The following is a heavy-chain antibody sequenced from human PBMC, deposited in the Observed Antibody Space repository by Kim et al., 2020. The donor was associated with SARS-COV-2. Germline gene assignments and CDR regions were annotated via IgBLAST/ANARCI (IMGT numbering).Heavy chain of an antibody. Sequence: SETLSLTCTVSGGSISSGGYYWSWIRQHPGKGLEWIGYIYYSGSTYYNPSLKSRVTISVDTSKNQFSLKLSSVTAADTAVYYCAIGGSGSYGFDYWGQGTLVTVSS. V-gene: IGHV4-31*03. CDR3: AIGGSGSYGFDY. D-gene: IGHD3-10*01. J-gene: IGHJ4*02. CDR1: GGSISSGGYY. CDR2: IYYSGST.